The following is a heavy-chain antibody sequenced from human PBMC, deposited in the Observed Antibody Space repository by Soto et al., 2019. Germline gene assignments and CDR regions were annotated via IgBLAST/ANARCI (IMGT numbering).Heavy chain of an antibody. J-gene: IGHJ4*02. CDR3: ASGWFGEFVYQFDY. Sequence: ASVKVSCKASGYTFTGYAMHWVRQAPGQGLEWMGWISAYNGNTNYAQKFQGRVTMTTDTSTSTAYMELRSLGSDDTAVYYCASGWFGEFVYQFDYWGQGTLVTVSS. CDR2: ISAYNGNT. D-gene: IGHD3-10*01. V-gene: IGHV1-18*01. CDR1: GYTFTGYA.